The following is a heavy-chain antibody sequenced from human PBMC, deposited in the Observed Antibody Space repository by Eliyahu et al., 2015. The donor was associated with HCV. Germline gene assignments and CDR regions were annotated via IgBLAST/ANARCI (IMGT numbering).Heavy chain of an antibody. CDR2: ISSSSSYI. Sequence: EVQLVESGGGLVKPGGSLRLSCAASGFTFSXXSXXXVRXAPGKGLEWVSXISSSSSYIXYADSVKGRFTISRDNAKNSLYLQMNSLRAEDTAVYYCARDLGWFGEFDLLEAYYYYGMDVWGQGTTVTVSS. D-gene: IGHD3-10*01. J-gene: IGHJ6*02. CDR1: GFTFSXXS. V-gene: IGHV3-21*01. CDR3: ARDLGWFGEFDLLEAYYYYGMDV.